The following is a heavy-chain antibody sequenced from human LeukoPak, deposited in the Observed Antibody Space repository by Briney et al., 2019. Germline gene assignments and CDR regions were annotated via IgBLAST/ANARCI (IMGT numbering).Heavy chain of an antibody. CDR3: ARSGDSDAFDI. V-gene: IGHV3-21*01. CDR2: ISSSSSYI. CDR1: GFTFSSYS. J-gene: IGHJ3*02. Sequence: GGSLRLSCAASGFTFSSYSMNWVRQAPGKGLEWVSSISSSSSYIYYADSVKGRFTISRDNAKNSLYLQMNSLRAEDAAVYYCARSGDSDAFDIWGQGTMDTVSS. D-gene: IGHD4-17*01.